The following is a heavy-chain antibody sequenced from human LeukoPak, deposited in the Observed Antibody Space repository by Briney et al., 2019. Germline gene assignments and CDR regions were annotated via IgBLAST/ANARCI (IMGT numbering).Heavy chain of an antibody. V-gene: IGHV3-53*01. J-gene: IGHJ3*02. CDR1: GFTVSSNY. CDR2: IYSGGKT. CDR3: ARNAFEI. Sequence: GGSLRLSCAASGFTVSSNYMSWVRQAPGKGLELVSFIYSGGKTDYADSVKGRFTISRDNSKNALYLQMNSLRAEDTAVYYCARNAFEIWGQGTMVTVSS.